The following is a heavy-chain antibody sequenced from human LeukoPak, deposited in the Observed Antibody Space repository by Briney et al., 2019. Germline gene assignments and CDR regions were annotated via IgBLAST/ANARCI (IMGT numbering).Heavy chain of an antibody. D-gene: IGHD3-10*01. J-gene: IGHJ4*02. CDR3: TTGGHYFGN. CDR2: IKRKTYGGTT. V-gene: IGHV3-15*01. CDR1: GFTFSNAW. Sequence: PGGSLRLSCAASGFTFSNAWMSSVRQAPGKGLEWVGRIKRKTYGGTTDYAAIVKGRFTISRDDSKNTLYLQMNSLKVEDTDVYFCTTGGHYFGNWGQGTLVTVSS.